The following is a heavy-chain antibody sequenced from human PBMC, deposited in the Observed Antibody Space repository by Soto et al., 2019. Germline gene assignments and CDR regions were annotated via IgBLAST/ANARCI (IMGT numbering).Heavy chain of an antibody. CDR2: ISAYNGNT. J-gene: IGHJ6*02. CDR1: GYTFTSYG. V-gene: IGHV1-18*01. CDR3: ARESDLGYSYGLDYYYYGMDV. Sequence: ASVKVSCKASGYTFTSYGISWVRQAHGQGLEWMGWISAYNGNTNYAQKLQGRVTMTTDTSTSTAYMELRSLRSDDTAVYYCARESDLGYSYGLDYYYYGMDVWGQGTTVTVSS. D-gene: IGHD5-18*01.